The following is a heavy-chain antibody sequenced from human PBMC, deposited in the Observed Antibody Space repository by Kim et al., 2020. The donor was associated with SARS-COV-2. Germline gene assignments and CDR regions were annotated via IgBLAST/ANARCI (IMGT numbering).Heavy chain of an antibody. D-gene: IGHD3-10*01. V-gene: IGHV4-61*01. Sequence: SETLSLTCTVSGGSVSSGSYYWSWIRQPPGKGLEWIGYIYYSGSTNYNPSLKSRVTISVDTSKNQFSLKLSSVTAADTAVYYCARDVGRYFDYWGQGTLVTVSS. CDR3: ARDVGRYFDY. CDR2: IYYSGST. CDR1: GGSVSSGSYY. J-gene: IGHJ4*02.